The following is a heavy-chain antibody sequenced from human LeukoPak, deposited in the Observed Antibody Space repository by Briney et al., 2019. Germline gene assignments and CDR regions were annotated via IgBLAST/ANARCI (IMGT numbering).Heavy chain of an antibody. D-gene: IGHD2-2*01. CDR3: ARTVVPAASSFWYFDL. CDR2: IYYSGST. V-gene: IGHV4-31*03. CDR1: GGSISSGGYY. Sequence: SETLSLTCIVSGGSISSGGYYWSWIHQHPGKGLEWIGYIYYSGSTYYNPSLKSRVTISVDTSKNQFSLKLSSVTAADTAVYYCARTVVPAASSFWYFDLWGRGTLVTVSS. J-gene: IGHJ2*01.